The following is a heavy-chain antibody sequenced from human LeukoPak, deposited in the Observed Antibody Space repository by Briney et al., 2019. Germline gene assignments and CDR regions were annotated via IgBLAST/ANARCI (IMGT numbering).Heavy chain of an antibody. D-gene: IGHD3-10*01. V-gene: IGHV3-30*02. CDR3: LLLWFGELNAFDI. CDR1: GFTFSSYG. CDR2: IRYDGSNK. Sequence: GGSLRLSCAASGFTFSSYGMHWVRQAPGKGLEWAAFIRYDGSNKYYADSVKGRFTISRDNSKNTLYLQMNSLRAEDTAVYYCLLLWFGELNAFDIWGQGTMVTVSS. J-gene: IGHJ3*02.